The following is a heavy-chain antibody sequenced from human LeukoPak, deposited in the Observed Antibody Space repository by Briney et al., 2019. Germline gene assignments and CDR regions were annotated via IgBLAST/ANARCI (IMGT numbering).Heavy chain of an antibody. Sequence: GGSLRLSCAASGFTFSSYEMNWVRQAPGKGLEWVSYISSSGSTIYYADSVKGRFTISRDNAKNSLYLQMNSLRAEDTAVYYCARDSHYYDSSGYYYGGFDYWGQGTLVTVSS. CDR2: ISSSGSTI. D-gene: IGHD3-22*01. CDR3: ARDSHYYDSSGYYYGGFDY. J-gene: IGHJ4*02. V-gene: IGHV3-48*03. CDR1: GFTFSSYE.